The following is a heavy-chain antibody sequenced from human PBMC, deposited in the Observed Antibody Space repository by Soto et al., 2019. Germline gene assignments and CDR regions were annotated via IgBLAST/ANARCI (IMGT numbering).Heavy chain of an antibody. CDR2: IWYDGSYK. Sequence: QVQPVESGGGVVQPGRSLRLSCAASGFTFNNYGMHWVRQAPGKGLEWVAVIWYDGSYKYNADSVKGRFTISRDTSKNTLYLQMNSLRGEDTAVYHCARGNWNYGYFDYWGQGTLVTVSS. CDR1: GFTFNNYG. V-gene: IGHV3-33*01. CDR3: ARGNWNYGYFDY. J-gene: IGHJ4*02. D-gene: IGHD1-7*01.